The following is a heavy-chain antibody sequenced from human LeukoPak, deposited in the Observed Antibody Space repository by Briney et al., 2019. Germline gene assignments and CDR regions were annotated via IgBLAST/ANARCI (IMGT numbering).Heavy chain of an antibody. V-gene: IGHV3-7*01. Sequence: PGGSLRLSCTASGFTFSGAWMTWVRQAPGKGLEWVANIREDGTEKNYVDSVKGRFTISRDNAKNSLFLQMSNLRDDDTAIYYGARHVGISFWGQGSLVTVSS. CDR3: ARHVGISF. J-gene: IGHJ4*02. CDR1: GFTFSGAW. D-gene: IGHD1-26*01. CDR2: IREDGTEK.